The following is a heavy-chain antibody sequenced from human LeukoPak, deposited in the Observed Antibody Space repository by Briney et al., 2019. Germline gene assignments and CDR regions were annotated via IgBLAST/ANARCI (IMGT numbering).Heavy chain of an antibody. D-gene: IGHD3-3*01. Sequence: GGSLRLSCAVSGFTTNYMSWVRQAPGRGLEWVSVIYSGDTTYYADSVRGRFTISRDISKNTLYLQMNSLRPEDTAVYHCARDLWDATGYWGQGTLVTVSS. CDR1: GFTTNY. V-gene: IGHV3-66*02. J-gene: IGHJ4*02. CDR3: ARDLWDATGY. CDR2: IYSGDTT.